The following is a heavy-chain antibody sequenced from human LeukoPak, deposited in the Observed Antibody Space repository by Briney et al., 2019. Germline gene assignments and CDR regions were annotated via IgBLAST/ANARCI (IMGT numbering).Heavy chain of an antibody. CDR1: GFTFDDYA. CDR2: ISWNSGSI. D-gene: IGHD6-19*01. Sequence: PGGSLRLSCAASGFTFDDYAMHWVRQAPGKGLEWVSGISWNSGSIGYADSVKGRFTISRDNAKNSLYLQMNSLRAEDTALYYCAKDMAGGIAVAGTGFDYSGQGTLVTVSS. V-gene: IGHV3-9*01. J-gene: IGHJ4*02. CDR3: AKDMAGGIAVAGTGFDY.